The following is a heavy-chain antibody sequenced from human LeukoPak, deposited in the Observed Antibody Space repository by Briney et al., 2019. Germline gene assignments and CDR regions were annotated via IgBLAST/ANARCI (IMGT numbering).Heavy chain of an antibody. CDR2: INPNSGGT. Sequence: ASVKVSCKASGYTFTSYAMNWVRQAPGQGLEWMGWINPNSGGTNYAQKFQGRVTMTRDTSISTAYMELSRLRSDDTAVYYCARSGLNSWIQLWLDAFDIWGQGTMVTVSS. D-gene: IGHD5-18*01. V-gene: IGHV1-2*02. J-gene: IGHJ3*02. CDR1: GYTFTSYA. CDR3: ARSGLNSWIQLWLDAFDI.